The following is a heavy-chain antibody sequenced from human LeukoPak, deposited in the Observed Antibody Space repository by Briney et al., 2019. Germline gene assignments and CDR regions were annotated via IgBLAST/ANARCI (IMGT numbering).Heavy chain of an antibody. Sequence: GGSLRLSCAASGFTFSIYAMRWVRQAPGRGRDGVSTLSDSGSSTYYADSVKGRFTISRDNSKNTLYLQMDSLRVEDTATYYCAKVPYSDYGSGRPPFMDVWGQGNTVAVSS. D-gene: IGHD3-10*01. J-gene: IGHJ6*02. CDR2: LSDSGSST. CDR1: GFTFSIYA. V-gene: IGHV3-23*01. CDR3: AKVPYSDYGSGRPPFMDV.